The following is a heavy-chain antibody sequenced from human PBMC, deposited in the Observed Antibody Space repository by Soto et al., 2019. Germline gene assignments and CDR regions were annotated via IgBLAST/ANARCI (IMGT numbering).Heavy chain of an antibody. V-gene: IGHV3-66*01. CDR2: IYSGGST. D-gene: IGHD6-13*01. CDR1: GFTVSSNY. CDR3: ARDRADAAAGTGWFDP. Sequence: PGGSLRLSCAASGFTVSSNYMNWVRQAPGKGLEWVSVIYSGGSTYYADSVKGRFTISRDNSKNTVFLQMNSLRAEDTAVYYCARDRADAAAGTGWFDPWGQGTLVTVSS. J-gene: IGHJ5*02.